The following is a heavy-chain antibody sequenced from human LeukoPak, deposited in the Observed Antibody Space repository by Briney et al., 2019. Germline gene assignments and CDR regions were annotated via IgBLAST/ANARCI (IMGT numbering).Heavy chain of an antibody. CDR2: IYYSGNT. D-gene: IGHD6-19*01. V-gene: IGHV4-61*01. Sequence: PSETLSLTCSVSGDSVGSGSSYWTWIRQPPGKGLEWIGYIYYSGNTNYNSSLKGRVTISVDTSKNQFSLRLTSVTAADTAVYYCARDLIGRTVGGTQNNWFDPWGQGTLVTVSS. J-gene: IGHJ5*02. CDR3: ARDLIGRTVGGTQNNWFDP. CDR1: GDSVGSGSSY.